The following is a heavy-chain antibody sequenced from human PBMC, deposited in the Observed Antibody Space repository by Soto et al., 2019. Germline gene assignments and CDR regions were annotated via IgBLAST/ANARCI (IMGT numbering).Heavy chain of an antibody. CDR3: ARSQGDFFDY. Sequence: AGGSLRLSCSASGFIFSAYWLHWVRQVPGKGLVWVSHINTDGSDTIYADSVKGRFTVSRDNAKNRLYLQMRSLRADDTAVYFCARSQGDFFDYWGQGSLVTVSS. V-gene: IGHV3-74*01. CDR1: GFIFSAYW. J-gene: IGHJ4*02. CDR2: INTDGSDT.